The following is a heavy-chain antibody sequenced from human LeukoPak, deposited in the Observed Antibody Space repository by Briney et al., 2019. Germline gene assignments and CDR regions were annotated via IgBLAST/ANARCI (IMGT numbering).Heavy chain of an antibody. J-gene: IGHJ3*01. CDR3: ARRPRDTSGYYLGAFHD. CDR1: GFTFTNYA. Sequence: GGSLRLSCAASGFTFTNYAMTWVRQAPGKGLEWVSVIGASGADTYYSGSVKGRFTVSRDNSQNTLFLHMGSLRAEDTAVYFCARRPRDTSGYYLGAFHDWGQGTTVTVSS. D-gene: IGHD3-22*01. CDR2: IGASGADT. V-gene: IGHV3-23*01.